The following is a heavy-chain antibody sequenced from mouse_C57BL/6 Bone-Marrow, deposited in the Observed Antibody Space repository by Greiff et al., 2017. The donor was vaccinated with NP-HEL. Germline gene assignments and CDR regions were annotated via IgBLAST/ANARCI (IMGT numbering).Heavy chain of an antibody. Sequence: EVQRVESGGGLVKPGGSLKLSCAASGFTFSDYGMHWVRQAPEKGLEWVAYISSGSSTIYYADTVKGRFTISRDNAKNTLFLQMTSLMSEDTAMYYCARRYRGLYYYAMDYWGQGTSVTVSS. CDR2: ISSGSSTI. D-gene: IGHD2-12*01. CDR1: GFTFSDYG. J-gene: IGHJ4*01. CDR3: ARRYRGLYYYAMDY. V-gene: IGHV5-17*01.